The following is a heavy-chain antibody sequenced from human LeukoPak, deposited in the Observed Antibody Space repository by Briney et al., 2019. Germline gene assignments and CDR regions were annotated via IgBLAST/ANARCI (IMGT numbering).Heavy chain of an antibody. CDR2: MYSGGTT. D-gene: IGHD3-22*01. V-gene: IGHV3-53*01. Sequence: GRSLRLSCAASGFTFSSYGMHWVRQAPGKGLEWVSDMYSGGTTYYADSVKGRFSISRDKSKNTVFLQMSSLKAEDTAVYYCASPSSGQSFDIWGQGTTVTVSS. CDR1: GFTFSSYG. CDR3: ASPSSGQSFDI. J-gene: IGHJ3*02.